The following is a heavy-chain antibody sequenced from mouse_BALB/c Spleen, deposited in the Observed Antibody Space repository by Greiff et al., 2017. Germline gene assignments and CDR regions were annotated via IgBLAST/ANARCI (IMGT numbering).Heavy chain of an antibody. J-gene: IGHJ2*01. CDR1: GFSLTSYG. Sequence: QVQLKQSGPGLVAPSQTLSITCTVSGFSLTSYGVHWVRQPPGKGLEWLGVIWAGGSTNYNSALMSRLSISKDNSKSQIFLKMNSLQTNDTAMYYCARERGYLYDFDYWGQGTTLTVSS. D-gene: IGHD2-2*01. CDR2: IWAGGST. CDR3: ARERGYLYDFDY. V-gene: IGHV2-9*02.